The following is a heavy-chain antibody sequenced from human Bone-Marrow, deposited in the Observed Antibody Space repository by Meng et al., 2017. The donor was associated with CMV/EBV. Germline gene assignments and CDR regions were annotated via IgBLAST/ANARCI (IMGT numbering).Heavy chain of an antibody. CDR2: FIPIFGTS. Sequence: CKASGGSFSSYAISWVRQAPGQELEWMGVFIPIFGTSNYAQKFQGRVTITADESTSTAYMELSSLRSEDTAVYYCARGWGGDQEAIDYWGQGTLVTVSS. V-gene: IGHV1-69*01. J-gene: IGHJ4*02. CDR3: ARGWGGDQEAIDY. D-gene: IGHD4-17*01. CDR1: GGSFSSYA.